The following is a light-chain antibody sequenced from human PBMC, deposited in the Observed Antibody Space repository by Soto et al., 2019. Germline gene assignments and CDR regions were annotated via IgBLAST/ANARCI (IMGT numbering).Light chain of an antibody. V-gene: IGLV2-14*01. CDR2: EVT. Sequence: QSALTQPAPVSGSPGQSITISCAGTRDDIGAYDYVSWYQQHPGNAPKLLVYEVTNRPSGVSDRFSGSKSGNTASLTISGLQAEDEADYYCNSYTNSSAVVFGGGTKLTVL. J-gene: IGLJ2*01. CDR3: NSYTNSSAVV. CDR1: RDDIGAYDY.